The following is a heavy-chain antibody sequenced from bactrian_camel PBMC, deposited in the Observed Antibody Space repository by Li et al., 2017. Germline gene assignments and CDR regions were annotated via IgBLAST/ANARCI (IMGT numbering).Heavy chain of an antibody. CDR1: GHSYYTHC. Sequence: QVQLVESGGGSVQAGGSLRLSCTASGHSYYTHCMAWFRQAPGKGLEWVSAITRGGNTYYGASVKGRFTVSRDSAKNTVYLQLNSLKSEGMAMYYCVKGLYGASVYTFDAWGQGTQVTVS. D-gene: IGHD2*01. CDR2: ITRGGNT. V-gene: IGHV3S1*01. J-gene: IGHJ4*01. CDR3: VKGLYGASVYTFDA.